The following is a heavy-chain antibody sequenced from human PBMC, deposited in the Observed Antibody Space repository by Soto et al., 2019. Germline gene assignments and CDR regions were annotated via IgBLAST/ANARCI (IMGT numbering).Heavy chain of an antibody. J-gene: IGHJ6*02. D-gene: IGHD2-8*02. CDR2: ISGYNGNT. V-gene: IGHV1-18*01. Sequence: ASVKVSCKASSFIFTSYGINWVRQASGQGLEWMGWISGYNGNTKYGQKFQDRVTLTADTSTATAFMEVRSLRGDDSAVYYCATSGGHHFDMDVWGQGTTVTVSS. CDR1: SFIFTSYG. CDR3: ATSGGHHFDMDV.